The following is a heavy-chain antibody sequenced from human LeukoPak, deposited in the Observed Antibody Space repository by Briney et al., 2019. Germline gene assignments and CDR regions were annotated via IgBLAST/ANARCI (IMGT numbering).Heavy chain of an antibody. CDR3: ARGFQGYYDFWSGSEGFDY. Sequence: GGSLRLSCAASGFTVSSNYMSWVRQAPGKGLEWVSSISSSSSYIYYADSVKGRFTISRDNAKNSLYLQMNSLRAEDTAVYYCARGFQGYYDFWSGSEGFDYWGQGTLVTVSS. V-gene: IGHV3-21*01. J-gene: IGHJ4*02. D-gene: IGHD3-3*01. CDR1: GFTVSSNY. CDR2: ISSSSSYI.